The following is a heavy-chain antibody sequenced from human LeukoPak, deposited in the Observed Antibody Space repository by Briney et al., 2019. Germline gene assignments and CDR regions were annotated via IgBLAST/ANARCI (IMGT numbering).Heavy chain of an antibody. CDR2: ISGSGGST. Sequence: GGSLRLSCAASGFTFSSYAMSWVRQAPGKGLEWVSAISGSGGSTHYADSVKGRFTISRDNSKNTLYLQMNSLRAEDTAVYYCAKLVGFTMIVSHFDYWGQGTLVTVSS. CDR3: AKLVGFTMIVSHFDY. V-gene: IGHV3-23*01. D-gene: IGHD3-22*01. J-gene: IGHJ4*02. CDR1: GFTFSSYA.